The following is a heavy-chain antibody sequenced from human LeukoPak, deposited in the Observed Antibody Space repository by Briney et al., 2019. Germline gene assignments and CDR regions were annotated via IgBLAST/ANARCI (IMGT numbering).Heavy chain of an antibody. CDR2: ISYDGSNK. V-gene: IGHV3-30*07. J-gene: IGHJ3*02. Sequence: GGSLRLSCAASGFTFSSYAMHWVRQAPGKGLEWVAVISYDGSNKYYADSVKGRFTISRDNSKNTLYLQMNSLRAEDTAVYYCARADPLGNAFDIWGQGTMVTVSS. CDR1: GFTFSSYA. CDR3: ARADPLGNAFDI. D-gene: IGHD1-26*01.